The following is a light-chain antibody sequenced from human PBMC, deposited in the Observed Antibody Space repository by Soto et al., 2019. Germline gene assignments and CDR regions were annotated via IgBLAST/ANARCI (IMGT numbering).Light chain of an antibody. V-gene: IGKV3-20*01. J-gene: IGKJ2*03. CDR1: QSVASRY. Sequence: DIVLTQSPGTLSLSPGERATLSCRASQSVASRYLAWYQQKPGQAPRIVIHAVSRRASGIPDRFSGSGSGTDFTLTISRLEPEDFAEYYCQQYCSSPRYSFGQGTKLEIK. CDR3: QQYCSSPRYS. CDR2: AVS.